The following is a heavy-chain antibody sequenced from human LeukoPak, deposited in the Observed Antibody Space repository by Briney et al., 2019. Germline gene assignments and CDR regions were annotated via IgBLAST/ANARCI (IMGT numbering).Heavy chain of an antibody. J-gene: IGHJ4*02. CDR1: GGSISSGSYY. V-gene: IGHV4-61*02. D-gene: IGHD3-22*01. Sequence: PSETLSLTCTVSGGSISSGSYYWSWIRQPAGTGLEWIGRIYTSGSTNYNPSLKSRVTMSVDTSKNQFSLKLNSVTAADTAVYYCARHDDSGRHYALGYWGQGTLVTVSS. CDR2: IYTSGST. CDR3: ARHDDSGRHYALGY.